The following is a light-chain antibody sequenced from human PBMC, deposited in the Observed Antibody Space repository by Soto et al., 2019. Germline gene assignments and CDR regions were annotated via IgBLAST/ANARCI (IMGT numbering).Light chain of an antibody. CDR1: QSVSSSY. V-gene: IGKV3-20*01. CDR2: GAS. CDR3: QQYGSS. Sequence: EIVLTQSPGTLSLSPGERATLSCRASQSVSSSYLAWYQQKPGQAPRLLNYGASSRATGIPDRFSGSGSGTDFTLTISRLEPEDFAVYYCQQYGSSFGPGTKVDIK. J-gene: IGKJ3*01.